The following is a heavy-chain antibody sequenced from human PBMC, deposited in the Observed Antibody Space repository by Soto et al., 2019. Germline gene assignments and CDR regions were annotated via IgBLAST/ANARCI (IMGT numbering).Heavy chain of an antibody. CDR2: IYYSGST. J-gene: IGHJ5*02. CDR3: ARVPSDNWFDP. Sequence: SETLSLTCTVSGGSVSSGSYYWSWIRQPPGKGLEWIGYIYYSGSTNYNPSLKSRVTISVDTSKNQFSLKLSSVTAADTAVYYCARVPSDNWFDPWGQGTLVTVSS. CDR1: GGSVSSGSYY. V-gene: IGHV4-61*01.